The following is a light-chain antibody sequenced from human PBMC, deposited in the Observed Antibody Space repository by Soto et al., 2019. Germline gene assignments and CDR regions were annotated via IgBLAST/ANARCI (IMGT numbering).Light chain of an antibody. CDR2: NAS. CDR3: QHYISSPSRLT. V-gene: IGKV3-20*01. J-gene: IGKJ4*01. CDR1: QSVSSSY. Sequence: EIVLTQSPGTLSLSPGERATLSCRASQSVSSSYLAWYQQKPGQAPRLFIYNASSRATGIPDRFSGGGSGTDFTLTICRLEPEDFAVYYCQHYISSPSRLTFGGGTKVEIK.